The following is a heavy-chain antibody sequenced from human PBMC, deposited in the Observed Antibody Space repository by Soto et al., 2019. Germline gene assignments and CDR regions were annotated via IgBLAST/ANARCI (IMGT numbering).Heavy chain of an antibody. CDR2: IYYSGST. J-gene: IGHJ4*02. CDR3: ARLLRGMAAAHG. D-gene: IGHD6-25*01. V-gene: IGHV4-39*01. CDR1: GGSISSSSYY. Sequence: PSETLSLTCTVSGGSISSSSYYWGWIRQPPGKGLEWIGSIYYSGSTYYNPSLKSRVTISVDTSKNQFSLKLSSVTAADTAVYYCARLLRGMAAAHGWGQGTLVTVSS.